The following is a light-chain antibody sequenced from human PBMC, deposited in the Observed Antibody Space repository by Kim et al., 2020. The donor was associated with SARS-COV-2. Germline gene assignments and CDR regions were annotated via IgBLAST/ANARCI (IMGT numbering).Light chain of an antibody. J-gene: IGLJ2*01. CDR1: NIGSKS. CDR2: GDS. CDR3: QVWDSSSDHVV. Sequence: SYELTQPPSVSVAPGKTARITCGGNNIGSKSVHWYQQKPGQAPVLVVYGDSDRPSGIPERFSGSNSGNTATLTISRVEAGDEADYYCQVWDSSSDHVVFG. V-gene: IGLV3-21*03.